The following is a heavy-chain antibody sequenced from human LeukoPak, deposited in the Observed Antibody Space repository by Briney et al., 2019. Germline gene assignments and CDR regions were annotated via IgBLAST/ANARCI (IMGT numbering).Heavy chain of an antibody. CDR2: IYHSGST. Sequence: SETLSLTCTVSGGSISSYYWSWIRQPPGKGLEWIGYIYHSGSTNYNPSLKSRVTISVDTSKNQFSLKLSSVIAADTAVYYCARYYYDSSGYPIFDYWGQGTLVTVSS. CDR3: ARYYYDSSGYPIFDY. J-gene: IGHJ4*02. D-gene: IGHD3-22*01. V-gene: IGHV4-59*01. CDR1: GGSISSYY.